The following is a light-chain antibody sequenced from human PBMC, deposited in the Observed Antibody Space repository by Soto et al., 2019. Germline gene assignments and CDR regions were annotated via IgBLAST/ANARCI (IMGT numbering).Light chain of an antibody. CDR2: DAS. Sequence: IFMTQSPATLSVSPGGRATLSCRASEDVSSKLAWYQQKPGLPPRLVIYDASTRATGIPGRFSGSGSGKDFTLTISGLQSEDFAVYYCQQYNNWPLTFGGGTKVDNK. CDR1: EDVSSK. CDR3: QQYNNWPLT. V-gene: IGKV3-15*01. J-gene: IGKJ4*01.